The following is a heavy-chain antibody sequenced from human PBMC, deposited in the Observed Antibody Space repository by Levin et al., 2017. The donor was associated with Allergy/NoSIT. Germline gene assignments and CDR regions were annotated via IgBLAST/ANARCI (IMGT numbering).Heavy chain of an antibody. Sequence: QAGGSLRLSCAASGFTVNNYAMSWVRQAPGKGLEWVSAIINSGVGTYYADSVKGRFTISRDNSKNTMYLQMNSLRAEDTAVYFCAKDAIRGSDQPYYFDYWGQGTLVTASS. J-gene: IGHJ4*02. CDR2: IINSGVGT. V-gene: IGHV3-23*01. D-gene: IGHD6-19*01. CDR3: AKDAIRGSDQPYYFDY. CDR1: GFTVNNYA.